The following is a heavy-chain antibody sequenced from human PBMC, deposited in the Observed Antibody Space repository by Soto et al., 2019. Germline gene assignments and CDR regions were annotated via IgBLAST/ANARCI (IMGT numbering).Heavy chain of an antibody. V-gene: IGHV1-18*01. D-gene: IGHD2-2*01. CDR2: ISAYNGNT. Sequence: VQLVQSGAEVKKPGASVKVSCKASGYTFTIYGISWVRQAPGQGLEGMGWISAYNGNTNYAQKLQGRVTMTTDTSTSTAYMELRSLRSDDTAVYYCARDRGVVVPAALIDYWGQGTLVPVSS. CDR3: ARDRGVVVPAALIDY. CDR1: GYTFTIYG. J-gene: IGHJ4*02.